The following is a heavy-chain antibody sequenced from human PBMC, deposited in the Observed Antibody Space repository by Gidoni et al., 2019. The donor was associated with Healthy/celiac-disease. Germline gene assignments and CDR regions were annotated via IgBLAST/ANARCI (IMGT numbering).Heavy chain of an antibody. D-gene: IGHD7-27*01. Sequence: EVQLVESGGGLVQPGGSLNPSWAASGFPLGGSAMHWVRQASGKGLEWVGRIRSKANSYATAYAASVKGRFTISRDDSKNTAYLQMNSLKTEDTAVYYCTRHTGLGIRAFDIWGQGTMVTVSS. J-gene: IGHJ3*02. V-gene: IGHV3-73*01. CDR1: GFPLGGSA. CDR2: IRSKANSYAT. CDR3: TRHTGLGIRAFDI.